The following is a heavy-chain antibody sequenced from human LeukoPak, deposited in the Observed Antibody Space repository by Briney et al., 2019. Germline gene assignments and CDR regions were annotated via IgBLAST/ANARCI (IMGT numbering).Heavy chain of an antibody. CDR3: ARGISKWNWFDP. J-gene: IGHJ5*02. CDR1: GFTFSDYY. CDR2: ISSSGSAI. V-gene: IGHV3-11*01. Sequence: GGSLRLSCAASGFTFSDYYMSWIRQAPGKGLQWVSYISSSGSAIYYADSVKGRFTISRDNAKNSLYLQMNSLRAEDTAVYYCARGISKWNWFDPRGQGTLLTVSS. D-gene: IGHD6-13*01.